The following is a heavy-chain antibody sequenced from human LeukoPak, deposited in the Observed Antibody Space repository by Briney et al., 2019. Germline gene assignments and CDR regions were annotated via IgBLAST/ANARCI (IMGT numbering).Heavy chain of an antibody. J-gene: IGHJ4*02. CDR1: GFTFSSYA. CDR2: ISGSGGNT. V-gene: IGHV3-23*01. CDR3: AKDGRRISMIGVVRRGHYFDY. Sequence: SGGSLRLSCAASGFTFSSYAMSWVRQAPGKGLEWVSAISGSGGNTYYIDSVKGRFTISRDNSKNTLDLQMNSLRAEDTAVYYCAKDGRRISMIGVVRRGHYFDYWGQGILVTVSS. D-gene: IGHD3-22*01.